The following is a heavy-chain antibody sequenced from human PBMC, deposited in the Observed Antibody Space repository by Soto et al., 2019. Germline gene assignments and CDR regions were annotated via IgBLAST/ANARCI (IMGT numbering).Heavy chain of an antibody. J-gene: IGHJ3*02. V-gene: IGHV4-4*07. Sequence: SETLSLTCTVSGGSISTYYWSWIRQPAGKGLEWIGRIYPYGSTNYNPSLKSRVTMSVDSSKNRISLKLSSVTAADTAIYYCARDRGYYYDSSGPNAFDIWGQGTMVTVSS. D-gene: IGHD3-22*01. CDR3: ARDRGYYYDSSGPNAFDI. CDR2: IYPYGST. CDR1: GGSISTYY.